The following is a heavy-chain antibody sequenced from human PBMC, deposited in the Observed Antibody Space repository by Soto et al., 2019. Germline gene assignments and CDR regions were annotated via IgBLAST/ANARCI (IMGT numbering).Heavy chain of an antibody. J-gene: IGHJ6*02. D-gene: IGHD3-10*01. V-gene: IGHV4-34*01. Sequence: SATLSLTCPLNGQSFNGYYCRWIRQPPGKGLEWIGEINHIGSTNYNPSLKSRFTISVDTSKNQFSLKLSSVTAADTAVYYCARSVWFGEFYYGMDVWGQGTTVT. CDR1: GQSFNGYY. CDR3: ARSVWFGEFYYGMDV. CDR2: INHIGST.